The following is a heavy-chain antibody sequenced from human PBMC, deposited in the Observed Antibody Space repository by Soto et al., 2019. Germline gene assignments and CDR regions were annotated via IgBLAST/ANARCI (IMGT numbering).Heavy chain of an antibody. V-gene: IGHV4-34*01. J-gene: IGHJ4*02. Sequence: SETLSLTCAVYGGSFSGYYWSWIRQPPGKGLEWIGEINHSGSTNYNPSLKSRVTISVDTSKNQFSLKLSSVTAADTAVYYCARVRRSVTTNFDYWGQGTLVTVSS. CDR2: INHSGST. CDR1: GGSFSGYY. D-gene: IGHD4-17*01. CDR3: ARVRRSVTTNFDY.